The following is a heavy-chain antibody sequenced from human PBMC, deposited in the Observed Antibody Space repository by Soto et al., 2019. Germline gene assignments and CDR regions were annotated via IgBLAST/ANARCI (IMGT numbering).Heavy chain of an antibody. CDR1: GGSISSGGYY. D-gene: IGHD3-22*01. Sequence: QVQLQESGPGLVKPSQTLSLTCTVSGGSISSGGYYWSWIRQHPGKGLEWIGYIYYSGSIYYNPSLKSRVTISVDTSKNQFSLKLSSVTAADTAVYYCARTPLITMIVVGWFDPWGQGTLVTVSS. J-gene: IGHJ5*02. CDR3: ARTPLITMIVVGWFDP. CDR2: IYYSGSI. V-gene: IGHV4-31*03.